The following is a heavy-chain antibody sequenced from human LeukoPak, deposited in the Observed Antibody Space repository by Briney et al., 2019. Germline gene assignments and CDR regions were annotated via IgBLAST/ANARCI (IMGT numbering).Heavy chain of an antibody. CDR2: ISYDGSEE. J-gene: IGHJ4*02. V-gene: IGHV3-30-3*01. CDR3: VRSSSSDYFDY. CDR1: GFIFNNYP. D-gene: IGHD6-25*01. Sequence: GGSLRLSCAASGFIFNNYPMHWVRQPPGKGLEWVAVISYDGSEEYYIDSVKGRFTISRDNPKNTLYLQVNNLRPDDTALYYCVRSSSSDYFDYWGQGTLVTVSS.